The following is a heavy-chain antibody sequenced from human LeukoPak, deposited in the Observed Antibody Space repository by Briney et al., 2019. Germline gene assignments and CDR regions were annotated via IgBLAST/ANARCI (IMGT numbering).Heavy chain of an antibody. CDR3: ARAPPTTVTTFNFDY. Sequence: ASVKVSCKASGYTFTSYGISWVRQAPGQGLEWMGWISAYNGNTNYAQKLQGRVTMTTDTPTSTAYMELRSLRSDDTAVYYCARAPPTTVTTFNFDYWGQGTLVTVSS. CDR2: ISAYNGNT. V-gene: IGHV1-18*01. J-gene: IGHJ4*02. CDR1: GYTFTSYG. D-gene: IGHD4-17*01.